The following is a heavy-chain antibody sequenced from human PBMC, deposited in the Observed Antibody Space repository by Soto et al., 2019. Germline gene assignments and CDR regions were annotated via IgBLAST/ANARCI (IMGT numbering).Heavy chain of an antibody. CDR3: ARARIVVVPAARYNWFDP. CDR1: GGSFSGYY. V-gene: IGHV4-34*01. Sequence: QVQLQQWGAGLLKPSETLSLTCAVYGGSFSGYYWSWIRQPPGKGLEWIGEINHSGSTNDNPSLKSRVTISVDTSKNQFSLKLSSVTAADTAVYYCARARIVVVPAARYNWFDPWGQGTLVTVSS. J-gene: IGHJ5*02. CDR2: INHSGST. D-gene: IGHD2-2*01.